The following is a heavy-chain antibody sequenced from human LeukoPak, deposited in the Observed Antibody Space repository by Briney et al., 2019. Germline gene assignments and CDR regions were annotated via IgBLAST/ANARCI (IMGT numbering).Heavy chain of an antibody. CDR3: ARGESGGSS. CDR1: GGSISSYY. V-gene: IGHV4-34*01. CDR2: INHSGST. J-gene: IGHJ5*02. Sequence: DPSETLSLTCTVSGGSISSYYWSWIRQPPGKGLEWIGEINHSGSTNYNPSLKSRVTISVDTSKNQFSLKLSSVTAADTAVYYCARGESGGSSWGQGTLVTVSS. D-gene: IGHD2-15*01.